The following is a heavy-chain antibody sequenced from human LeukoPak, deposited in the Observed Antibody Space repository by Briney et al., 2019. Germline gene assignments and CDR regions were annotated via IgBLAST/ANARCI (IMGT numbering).Heavy chain of an antibody. J-gene: IGHJ4*02. CDR1: GLSVSYNY. Sequence: GGSLRLSCAGSGLSVSYNYMNWVRQAPGKGLEWVSAFSGSGGSTYYADSVKGRFTISRDNSKNTLFLQMNSLRAEDTAVYYCAKTGSSRFDYWGQGTLVTVSS. V-gene: IGHV3-23*01. CDR3: AKTGSSRFDY. D-gene: IGHD3-10*01. CDR2: FSGSGGST.